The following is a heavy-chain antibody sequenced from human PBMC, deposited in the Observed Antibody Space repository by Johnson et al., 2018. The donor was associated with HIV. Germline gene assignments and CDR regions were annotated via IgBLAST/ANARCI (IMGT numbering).Heavy chain of an antibody. Sequence: VQLVESGGGVVQPGGSLRLSCATSGFTFSSYGMHWVRQAPGKGLEWVAFIRYDGFNKYFADSVKGRFTISRDNSKHTLHLQMNSLRAEDTAVYYCAKGTHYSDSSGYWSNDAFDIWGQGTMVTVSS. CDR1: GFTFSSYG. J-gene: IGHJ3*02. CDR2: IRYDGFNK. V-gene: IGHV3-30*02. CDR3: AKGTHYSDSSGYWSNDAFDI. D-gene: IGHD3-22*01.